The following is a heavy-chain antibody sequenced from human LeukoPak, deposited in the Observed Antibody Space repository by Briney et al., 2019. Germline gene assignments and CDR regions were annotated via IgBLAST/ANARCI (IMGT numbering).Heavy chain of an antibody. D-gene: IGHD3-9*01. V-gene: IGHV1-46*01. CDR3: ARDRNYDILTGLFDY. CDR2: INPGGGST. J-gene: IGHJ4*02. CDR1: GYTFTSYY. Sequence: ASVKVSCKASGYTFTSYYMHWVRQAPGQGLGWMGIINPGGGSTSYPQKFQGRVTMTRDTSTSTVYMELSSLRSEDTAVYYCARDRNYDILTGLFDYWGQGTLVTVSS.